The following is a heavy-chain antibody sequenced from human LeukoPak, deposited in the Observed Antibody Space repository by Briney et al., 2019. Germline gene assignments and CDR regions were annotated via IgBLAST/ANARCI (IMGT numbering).Heavy chain of an antibody. V-gene: IGHV4-59*08. D-gene: IGHD3-10*01. CDR1: GGSMSSYY. CDR2: IYYSGST. Sequence: PSETLSLTCTVSGGSMSSYYWSWIRQPPGKGLEWIGYIYYSGSTNYNPSLKGRVTISIDTSKNQFSLRLTSVTAADTAVYYCARHPVPDYWGQGILVTVSS. J-gene: IGHJ4*02. CDR3: ARHPVPDY.